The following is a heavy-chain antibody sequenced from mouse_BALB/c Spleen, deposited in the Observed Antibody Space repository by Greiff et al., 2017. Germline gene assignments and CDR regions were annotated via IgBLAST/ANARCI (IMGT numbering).Heavy chain of an antibody. J-gene: IGHJ4*01. D-gene: IGHD3-1*01. Sequence: EVHLVESGGGLVQPGGSLRLSCATSGFTFTDYYMSWVRQPPGKALEWLGFIRNKANGYTTEYSASVKGRFTISRDNSQSILYLQMNTLRAEDSATYYCARSSPGIYYAMDYWGQGTSVTVSS. CDR3: ARSSPGIYYAMDY. CDR2: IRNKANGYTT. CDR1: GFTFTDYY. V-gene: IGHV7-3*02.